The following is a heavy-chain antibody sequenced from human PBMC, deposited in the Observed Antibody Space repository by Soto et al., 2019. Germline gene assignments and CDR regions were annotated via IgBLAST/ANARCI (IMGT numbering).Heavy chain of an antibody. J-gene: IGHJ6*02. CDR3: ARGLRANRGRDDYGMDV. V-gene: IGHV4-31*03. D-gene: IGHD3-10*01. CDR1: DDSISSGSYS. Sequence: QVQLQESGPGLVKPSQTLSLTCTVYDDSISSGSYSWSWIRQHPGEGLEWIGYIFYSGRTYYNPSLKSRLTVSVDTSAKQFSLSLSSVTSADTAVYYCARGLRANRGRDDYGMDVWGQGTTVTVSS. CDR2: IFYSGRT.